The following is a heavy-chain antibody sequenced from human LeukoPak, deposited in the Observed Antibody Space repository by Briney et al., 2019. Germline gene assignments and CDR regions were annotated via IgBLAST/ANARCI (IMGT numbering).Heavy chain of an antibody. J-gene: IGHJ4*02. CDR2: SHHTGDT. V-gene: IGHV4-4*02. CDR1: GDSISSNFW. D-gene: IGHD3-3*01. CDR3: AGKVLRVPADY. Sequence: SETLSLTCTVSGDSISSNFWWSWIRQPPGKGLEWIVESHHTGDTNHNSSLEGRVTISVDKSKNQFSLKLSSVTAADTATYYCAGKVLRVPADYWGQGTLVTVS.